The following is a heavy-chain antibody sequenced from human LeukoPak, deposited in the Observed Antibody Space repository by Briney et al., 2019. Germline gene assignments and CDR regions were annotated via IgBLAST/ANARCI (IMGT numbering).Heavy chain of an antibody. J-gene: IGHJ5*02. D-gene: IGHD6-13*01. CDR3: VRDDRSSWFDH. CDR1: GFTVSDNQ. Sequence: GGSLRLSCAASGFTVSDNQMSWVRQAPGQGLEWVSMIYGGGSIYYADSVKGRFTISRGNSKNTVYLQMNSLRAEDTALYYCVRDDRSSWFDHWGQGTLVIVSS. V-gene: IGHV3-66*01. CDR2: IYGGGSI.